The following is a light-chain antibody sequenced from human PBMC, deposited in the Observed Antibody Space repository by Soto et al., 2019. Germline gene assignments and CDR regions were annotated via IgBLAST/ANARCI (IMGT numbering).Light chain of an antibody. V-gene: IGKV3-20*01. J-gene: IGKJ4*01. CDR3: QQYDSSQLT. CDR2: GAS. Sequence: EIVLTQSPGTLSLSPGERATLSCRASQSVSSSFLAWYQQKPGQAPRLLIYGASSRATGIPDRFSGSGSGTDFTLTISRLEPDDFAVYYCQQYDSSQLTFGGGTKVESK. CDR1: QSVSSSF.